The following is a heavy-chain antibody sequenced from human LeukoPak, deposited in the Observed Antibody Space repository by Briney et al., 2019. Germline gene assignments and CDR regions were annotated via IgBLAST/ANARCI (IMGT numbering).Heavy chain of an antibody. CDR3: ARGTGNYYGY. J-gene: IGHJ4*02. CDR2: ISGSGGST. V-gene: IGHV3-23*01. CDR1: GFTFSSYA. D-gene: IGHD3/OR15-3a*01. Sequence: SGGSLRLSCAASGFTFSSYAMSWVRQAPGKGLEWVSAISGSGGSTYYADSVKGRFTITRDSAKNTLYLQMNSLRAEDTAVYYCARGTGNYYGYWGQGTLVTVSS.